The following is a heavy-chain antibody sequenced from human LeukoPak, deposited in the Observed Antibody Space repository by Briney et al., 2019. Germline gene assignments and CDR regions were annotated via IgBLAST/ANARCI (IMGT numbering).Heavy chain of an antibody. CDR1: GFTFSSYS. CDR2: ISTTGSRI. Sequence: GGSLRLSCAASGFTFSSYSMNWVRQAPGKGLEWVSYISTTGSRIYYADSVKGRFTISRDNAENSLYLQMNSLRAEDTAVYYCARDRWVATKYEGDFDYWGQGTLVTVSS. CDR3: ARDRWVATKYEGDFDY. V-gene: IGHV3-48*04. D-gene: IGHD5-12*01. J-gene: IGHJ4*02.